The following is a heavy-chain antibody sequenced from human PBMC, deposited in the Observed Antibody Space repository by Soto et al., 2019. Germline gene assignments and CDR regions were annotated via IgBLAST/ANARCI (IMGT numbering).Heavy chain of an antibody. J-gene: IGHJ4*02. Sequence: TSETLSLTCAVYGGSFSGYYWSWIRQPPGKGLEWIGEINHSGSTNYNPSLKSRVTISVDTSKNQFSLKLSSVTAADTAVYYCARGGTYYDILTGYYFDYWGQGTLVTVSS. CDR3: ARGGTYYDILTGYYFDY. CDR1: GGSFSGYY. V-gene: IGHV4-34*01. CDR2: INHSGST. D-gene: IGHD3-9*01.